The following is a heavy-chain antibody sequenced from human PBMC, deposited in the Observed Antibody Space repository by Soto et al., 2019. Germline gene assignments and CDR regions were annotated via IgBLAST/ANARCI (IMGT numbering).Heavy chain of an antibody. CDR1: GFTFSSYS. D-gene: IGHD3-16*01. J-gene: IGHJ5*02. Sequence: GSLRLSCAASGFTFSSYSMNWVRQAPGQGLEWVSYITSKSTTIKYADSVKGRFTVSRDNAKNSLYLQLNSLRDEDTAVYYCAREMGACSDSSCYPGPYDSWGQGTLVTVSS. V-gene: IGHV3-48*02. CDR3: AREMGACSDSSCYPGPYDS. CDR2: ITSKSTTI.